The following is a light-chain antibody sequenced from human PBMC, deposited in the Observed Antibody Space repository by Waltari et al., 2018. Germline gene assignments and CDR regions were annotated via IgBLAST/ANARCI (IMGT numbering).Light chain of an antibody. CDR2: GAS. CDR3: PHYVRLPVT. CDR1: QTIRGS. Sequence: EIVLTQSPGTLSLSPGERATLSCRASQTIRGSLAWYQQKPGQAPRLLIYGASSRAAGMPDRFSGSGSGTDFSLNISRLVPEDFAMYYWPHYVRLPVTVGRGTKVEIK. J-gene: IGKJ1*01. V-gene: IGKV3-20*01.